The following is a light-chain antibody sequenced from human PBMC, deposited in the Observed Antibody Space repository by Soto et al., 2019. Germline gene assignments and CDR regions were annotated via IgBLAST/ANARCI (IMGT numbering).Light chain of an antibody. CDR1: SVEVGRYNY. V-gene: IGLV2-14*01. J-gene: IGLJ2*01. CDR2: DVS. CDR3: SSYTSSSTYVV. Sequence: QSVLTQPASMSGSPGQSITISCTGTSVEVGRYNYVSWYQQHPGKAPKLMIYDVSNRPSGVSNRFSGSKSGNTASLTISGLQAEDEADYYCSSYTSSSTYVVFGGGTKLTVL.